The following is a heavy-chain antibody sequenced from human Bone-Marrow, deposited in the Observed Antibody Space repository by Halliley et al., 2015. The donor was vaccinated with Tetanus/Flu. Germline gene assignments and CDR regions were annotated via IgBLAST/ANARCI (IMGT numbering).Heavy chain of an antibody. J-gene: IGHJ5*02. V-gene: IGHV4-61*01. Sequence: TLSLTCTVSGGSVSSGSFFWTWIRQPPGKGLEWLAYISYSGRTKSNPSLKSRVTMSIDTSKNQFSLRLTSVTAADTAVYFCARVGPVFSFPLGPGGQGTLVTVSS. CDR1: GGSVSSGSFF. CDR2: ISYSGRT. D-gene: IGHD1-26*01. CDR3: ARVGPVFSFPLGP.